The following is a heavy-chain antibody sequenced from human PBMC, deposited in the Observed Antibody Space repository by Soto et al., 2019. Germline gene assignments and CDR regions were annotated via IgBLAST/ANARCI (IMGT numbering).Heavy chain of an antibody. CDR2: ISAYNGNT. J-gene: IGHJ4*02. CDR3: AREHSSSWRFDY. D-gene: IGHD6-13*01. Sequence: ASVNVSCKASGYTFTIYGISWVRHAPGQGLEWMGWISAYNGNTNYAQKFQGRVTMTRNTSISTAYMELSSLRSEDTAVYYCAREHSSSWRFDYWGQGTLVTVSS. V-gene: IGHV1-18*01. CDR1: GYTFTIYG.